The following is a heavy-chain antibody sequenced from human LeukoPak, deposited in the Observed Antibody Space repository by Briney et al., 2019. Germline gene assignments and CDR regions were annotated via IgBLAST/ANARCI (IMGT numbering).Heavy chain of an antibody. V-gene: IGHV4-34*01. CDR3: AGVVGDYVFPYDY. Sequence: SETLSLTCAVYGGSFSGYYWSWIRQPPGKGLEWIGEINHSGSTNYNPSLKSRVTISVDTSKNQFSLKLSSVTAADTAVYYCAGVVGDYVFPYDYWGQGTLVTVSS. CDR2: INHSGST. J-gene: IGHJ4*02. CDR1: GGSFSGYY. D-gene: IGHD4-17*01.